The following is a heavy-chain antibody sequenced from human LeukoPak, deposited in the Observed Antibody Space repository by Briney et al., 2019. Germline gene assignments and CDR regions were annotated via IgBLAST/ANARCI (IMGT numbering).Heavy chain of an antibody. Sequence: SVKVSCKASGGTFSSYAISWVRQAPGQGLEWMGRIIPILGIANSAQKFQGRVTITADKSTSTAYMELSSLRSEDTAVYYCARAPFSGRGTFDPWGQGTLVTVSS. CDR3: ARAPFSGRGTFDP. J-gene: IGHJ5*02. V-gene: IGHV1-69*04. CDR1: GGTFSSYA. CDR2: IIPILGIA. D-gene: IGHD5-12*01.